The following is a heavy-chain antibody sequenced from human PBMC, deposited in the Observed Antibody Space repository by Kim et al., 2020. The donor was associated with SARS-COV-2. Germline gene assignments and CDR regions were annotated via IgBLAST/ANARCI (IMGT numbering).Heavy chain of an antibody. D-gene: IGHD1-1*01. V-gene: IGHV3-43*02. CDR3: AKDISVTTNYYYYYYMDV. CDR2: LSGDGYST. Sequence: GGSLRLSCAASGFTFDDYAMHWVRQAPGKGLEWVSLLSGDGYSTYYADSVKGRFTISRDNSKNSLYLQMNSLRTEDTALSYCAKDISVTTNYYYYYYMDV. CDR1: GFTFDDYA. J-gene: IGHJ6*03.